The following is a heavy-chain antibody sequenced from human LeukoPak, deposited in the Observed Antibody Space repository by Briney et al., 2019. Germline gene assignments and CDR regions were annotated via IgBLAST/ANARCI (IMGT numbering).Heavy chain of an antibody. CDR1: DGSISSSIYY. D-gene: IGHD6-19*01. Sequence: PSETLSLICTVSDGSISSSIYYWGWIRQPPGKGLEWVGSIYYSGSTYYNPSLKSRVTISVDTSKNQFSLKLSSVTAADTAVYYCAGQLRGAVACGYFQHWGQGTLVIVSS. V-gene: IGHV4-39*01. CDR2: IYYSGST. J-gene: IGHJ1*01. CDR3: AGQLRGAVACGYFQH.